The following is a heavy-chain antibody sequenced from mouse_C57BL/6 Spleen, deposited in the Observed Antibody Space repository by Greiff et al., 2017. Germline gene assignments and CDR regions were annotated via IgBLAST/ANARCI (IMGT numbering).Heavy chain of an antibody. CDR3: ARNSLGRDRYFDV. J-gene: IGHJ1*03. D-gene: IGHD4-1*01. CDR2: IWSGGRT. Sequence: VKLVESGPGLVQPSQSLSITCTVSGFSLTSYGVHWVRQSPGKGLEWLGVIWSGGRTDYNAAFISRLSISKDNSKSQVFFKMNSLQADDTAIYYCARNSLGRDRYFDVWGTGTTVTVSS. CDR1: GFSLTSYG. V-gene: IGHV2-2*01.